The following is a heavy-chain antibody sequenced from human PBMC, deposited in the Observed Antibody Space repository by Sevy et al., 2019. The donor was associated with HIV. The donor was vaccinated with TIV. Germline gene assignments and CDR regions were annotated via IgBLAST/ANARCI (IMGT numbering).Heavy chain of an antibody. CDR1: GFTFSNAW. Sequence: GGSLRLSCAASGFTFSNAWMNWVRQAPGKGLEWVGRIKSKTDGGTTEYAAPVKGRFTISRVDSKNTLYLQMNSLKTEDTAVYYCTTDPRMITFGGVIVPYYYYYGMDVWGQGTTVTVSS. V-gene: IGHV3-15*07. J-gene: IGHJ6*02. CDR2: IKSKTDGGTT. D-gene: IGHD3-16*02. CDR3: TTDPRMITFGGVIVPYYYYYGMDV.